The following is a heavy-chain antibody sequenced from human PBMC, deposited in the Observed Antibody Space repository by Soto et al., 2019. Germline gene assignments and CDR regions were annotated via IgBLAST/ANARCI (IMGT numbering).Heavy chain of an antibody. CDR1: GFTFSRYW. J-gene: IGHJ6*02. V-gene: IGHV3-74*01. Sequence: EVQLVESGGGLVLPGGSLRLSCAASGFTFSRYWMHWVRQAPGKGLVWVSRISSYGSDTHYADSVKGRFTIYRDNAKNTLYLQMNSLRADDPAVYYCASNYAYAEGYYWYGIDVWGQGTTVTVSS. CDR3: ASNYAYAEGYYWYGIDV. D-gene: IGHD3-16*01. CDR2: ISSYGSDT.